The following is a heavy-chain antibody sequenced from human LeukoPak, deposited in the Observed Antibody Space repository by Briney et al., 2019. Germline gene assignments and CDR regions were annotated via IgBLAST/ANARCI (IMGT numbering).Heavy chain of an antibody. CDR2: ISPDGGVS. Sequence: PGGSLSLSCAASGFDFSHHYMTWVRQAPGKGPEWVAKISPDGGVSQYVDSVKGRFTISRDNSKNSLSLHMGSLRVEDTALYFCAKEEFWRFDFWGQGTLVTVS. J-gene: IGHJ4*02. CDR3: AKEEFWRFDF. V-gene: IGHV3-7*03. CDR1: GFDFSHHY. D-gene: IGHD1-1*01.